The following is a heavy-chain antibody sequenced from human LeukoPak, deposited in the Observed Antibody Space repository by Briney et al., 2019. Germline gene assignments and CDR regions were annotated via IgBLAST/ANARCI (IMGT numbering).Heavy chain of an antibody. CDR3: AKSGVSKTYYMDV. V-gene: IGHV4-39*07. CDR1: GDSISGSTYY. J-gene: IGHJ6*03. D-gene: IGHD3-10*01. CDR2: FYYSGST. Sequence: SETLSLTCTVSGDSISGSTYYWGWIRQPPGKGLEWIGSFYYSGSTFYNPSLVSRVTISVDTSKNQVSLKLSSVTAADTALYYCAKSGVSKTYYMDVWGKGTTVTVSS.